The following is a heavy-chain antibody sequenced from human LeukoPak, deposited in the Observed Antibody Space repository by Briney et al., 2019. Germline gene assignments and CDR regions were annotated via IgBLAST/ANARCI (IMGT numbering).Heavy chain of an antibody. D-gene: IGHD2-21*02. Sequence: PGGSLRLSCAASGFTFSDYAMSWVRQAPGKGLEWVSAISGSGGSTYYADSVKGRFTISRDNSKNTLYLQMNSLRAEDTAVYYCAKDDLVVVTASLDYWGQGTLVTVSS. V-gene: IGHV3-23*01. J-gene: IGHJ4*02. CDR2: ISGSGGST. CDR3: AKDDLVVVTASLDY. CDR1: GFTFSDYA.